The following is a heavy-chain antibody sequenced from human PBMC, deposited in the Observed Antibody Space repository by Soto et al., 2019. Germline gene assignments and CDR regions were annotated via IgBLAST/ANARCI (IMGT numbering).Heavy chain of an antibody. V-gene: IGHV1-69*06. Sequence: SVKVSCKASGGTFSSYAISWVRQAPGQGLEGMGGIIPIFGTANYAQKFQGRDTITADKSTSTAYMELSSLRSEDTAVYYCARPRVSYYYYGMDVWGQGTTVTVSS. CDR1: GGTFSSYA. J-gene: IGHJ6*02. D-gene: IGHD6-13*01. CDR2: IIPIFGTA. CDR3: ARPRVSYYYYGMDV.